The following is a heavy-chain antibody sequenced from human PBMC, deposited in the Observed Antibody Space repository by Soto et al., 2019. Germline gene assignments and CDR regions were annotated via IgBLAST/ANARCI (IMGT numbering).Heavy chain of an antibody. CDR3: STHQYIPADGTSYFDY. CDR2: IDYSGNT. J-gene: IGHJ4*02. V-gene: IGHV4-39*01. CDR1: GASISSSSYN. D-gene: IGHD6-13*01. Sequence: PSETLSLTCTVSGASISSSSYNWGWIRQPPGKGLEWIGSIDYSGNTYNNPSLKSRVIISVDTSRNQFSLKLSSVTAADTAVYYCSTHQYIPADGTSYFDYWGQGTLVTVSS.